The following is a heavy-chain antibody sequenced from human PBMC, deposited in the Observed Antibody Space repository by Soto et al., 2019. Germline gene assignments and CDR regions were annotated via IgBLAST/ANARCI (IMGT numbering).Heavy chain of an antibody. CDR1: GYTFTTYA. D-gene: IGHD2-15*01. V-gene: IGHV1-3*04. CDR3: AKGGGNWDFDY. CDR2: INTVNGNT. Sequence: ASVKVSCKASGYTFTTYAMHWVRQAPGQRLEWMGWINTVNGNTKCSQKFQGRVTITRDTSASTAYMELSSLRSEDTAVYYCAKGGGNWDFDYWGQGTLVTVSS. J-gene: IGHJ4*02.